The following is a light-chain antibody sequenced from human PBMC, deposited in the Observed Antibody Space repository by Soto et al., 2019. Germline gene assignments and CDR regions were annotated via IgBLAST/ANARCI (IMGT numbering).Light chain of an antibody. CDR1: QDISSW. V-gene: IGKV1D-16*01. J-gene: IGKJ4*01. CDR2: AAS. Sequence: DIQMTQSPSSLSASIGDRVTITCRASQDISSWVAWYQYKPGKAPKSPIYAASSLQSGVPARFSGSRSGTDVTLTISSLQPADSASHADQQYYSYPRSFGGGTNVDI. CDR3: QQYYSYPRS.